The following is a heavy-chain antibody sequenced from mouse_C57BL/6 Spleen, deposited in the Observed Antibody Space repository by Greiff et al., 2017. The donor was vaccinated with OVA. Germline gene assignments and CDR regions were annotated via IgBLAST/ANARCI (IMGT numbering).Heavy chain of an antibody. Sequence: QQPGAELVMPGASVKLSCKASGYTFTSYWMHWVKQRPGQGLEWIGEIDPSDSYTNYNQKFKGKSTLTVDTSSSTAYMQLSSLTSEDSAVYYCARGDYSYAMDYWGQGTSVTVSS. V-gene: IGHV1-69*01. D-gene: IGHD2-4*01. CDR3: ARGDYSYAMDY. CDR1: GYTFTSYW. J-gene: IGHJ4*01. CDR2: IDPSDSYT.